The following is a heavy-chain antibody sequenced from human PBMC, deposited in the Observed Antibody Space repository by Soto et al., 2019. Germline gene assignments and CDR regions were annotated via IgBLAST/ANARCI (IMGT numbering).Heavy chain of an antibody. CDR3: ARDLGGYARH. Sequence: EVHLVESGGGLVQPGGSLRLSCAASGFTFSNYWMHWVRQAPGKGPVWVSRINTDGSTTNYADSVKGRFTICRDNAKNTLYLQTNSLGAEDTAVYYCARDLGGYARHWGQGTLVTVSS. CDR2: INTDGSTT. CDR1: GFTFSNYW. J-gene: IGHJ4*02. D-gene: IGHD2-8*02. V-gene: IGHV3-74*01.